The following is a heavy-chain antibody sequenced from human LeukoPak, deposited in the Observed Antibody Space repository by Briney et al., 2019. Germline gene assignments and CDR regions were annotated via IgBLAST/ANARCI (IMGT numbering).Heavy chain of an antibody. CDR1: GDXVSSNSAS. Sequence: SQTLSLTCAISGDXVSSNSASWNWIRQSPSRGLEWLGRTYYRSKWYFDYAVSVKSRLTINPDTSKNQFSLQLDSVTPEDTAVYYCARGGFGMTVAQFDYWGQGTLVTVSS. CDR3: ARGGFGMTVAQFDY. CDR2: TYYRSKWYF. D-gene: IGHD6-19*01. V-gene: IGHV6-1*01. J-gene: IGHJ4*02.